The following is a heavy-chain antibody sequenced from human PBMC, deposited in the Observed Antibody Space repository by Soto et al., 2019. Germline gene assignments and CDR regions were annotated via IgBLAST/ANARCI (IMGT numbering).Heavy chain of an antibody. Sequence: GGSLRLSCAASGFTFSNAWMSWVRQAPGKGLEWVGRIKSKTDGGTTDYAAPVKGRFTISRDDSKNTLYLKMNSLKTEDTAVYYCTTVGGGYSGYDAHERTTEHSAEYFQHWGQGTLVTVSS. CDR1: GFTFSNAW. D-gene: IGHD5-12*01. CDR3: TTVGGGYSGYDAHERTTEHSAEYFQH. CDR2: IKSKTDGGTT. V-gene: IGHV3-15*01. J-gene: IGHJ1*01.